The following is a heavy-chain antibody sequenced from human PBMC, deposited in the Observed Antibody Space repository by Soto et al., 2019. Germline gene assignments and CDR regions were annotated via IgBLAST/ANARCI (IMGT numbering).Heavy chain of an antibody. CDR1: GGSISSYY. J-gene: IGHJ5*02. CDR3: ARDRGGRDWFDP. V-gene: IGHV4-59*01. CDR2: IYYSGST. Sequence: SETLSLTCAVPGGSISSYYWSWIRQPPGKGLEWIGYIYYSGSTNYNPSLKSRVTISVDTSKNQFSLKLSSVTAADTAVYYCARDRGGRDWFDPWGQGTLVTVSS.